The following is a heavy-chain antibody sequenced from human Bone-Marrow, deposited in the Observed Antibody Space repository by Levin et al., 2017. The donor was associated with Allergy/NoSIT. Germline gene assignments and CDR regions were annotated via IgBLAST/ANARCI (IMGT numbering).Heavy chain of an antibody. V-gene: IGHV5-51*01. J-gene: IGHJ2*01. Sequence: GGSLRLSCQGSGSNFTTYWIGWVRQMPGKGLEWMGIIYPGDSDTRYSPSFQGQVTISADKSVTTAYLQLSSLKASDTAVYYCARRGMLDWYFDLWGRGSLVTVSS. D-gene: IGHD3-16*01. CDR3: ARRGMLDWYFDL. CDR2: IYPGDSDT. CDR1: GSNFTTYW.